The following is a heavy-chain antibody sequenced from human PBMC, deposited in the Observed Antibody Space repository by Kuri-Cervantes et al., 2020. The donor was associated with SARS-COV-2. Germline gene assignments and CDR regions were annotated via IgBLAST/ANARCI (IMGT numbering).Heavy chain of an antibody. J-gene: IGHJ6*04. Sequence: GSLRLSCTVSGGSISSSNYYWGWIRQPPGKGLEWIGEINHSGSTNYNPSLKSRVTISVNTSKNQFSLKLSSVTAADTAVYCCARPGGFLDVWGKGTTVTVSS. D-gene: IGHD4-23*01. CDR2: INHSGST. CDR3: ARPGGFLDV. V-gene: IGHV4-39*07. CDR1: GGSISSSNYY.